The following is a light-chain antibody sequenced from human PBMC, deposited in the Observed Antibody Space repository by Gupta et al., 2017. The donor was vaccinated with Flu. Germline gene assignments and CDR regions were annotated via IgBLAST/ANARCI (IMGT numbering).Light chain of an antibody. V-gene: IGKV1-39*01. CDR1: QSISSY. CDR2: ATS. J-gene: IGKJ2*01. CDR3: QQSDNTPYT. Sequence: DIQMTQSPSSLSASVGDRVTITCRASQSISSYLNWYQQKPGKAPNLLISATSTLQSGVPSRFSGSGSGSDFTLTISRLQPEDFASYYCQQSDNTPYTFGQGTKLQIK.